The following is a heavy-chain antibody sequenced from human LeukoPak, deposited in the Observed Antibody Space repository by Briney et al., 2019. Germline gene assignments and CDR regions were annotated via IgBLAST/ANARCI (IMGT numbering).Heavy chain of an antibody. V-gene: IGHV3-43*01. CDR2: ISGDGYST. CDR1: GFTFYEYI. D-gene: IGHD2-2*01. Sequence: GGSLRLSCAASGFTFYEYIMHWVRQAPGKGLEWVSLISGDGYSTYYADSVKGRFTISRDNSKNSLYLQMDSLRTEDTALYYCTKDRYCTTTNCPLDYWGQGTLVTVSS. J-gene: IGHJ4*02. CDR3: TKDRYCTTTNCPLDY.